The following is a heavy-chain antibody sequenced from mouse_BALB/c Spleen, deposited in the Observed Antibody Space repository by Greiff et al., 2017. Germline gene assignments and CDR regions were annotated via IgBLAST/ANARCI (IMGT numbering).Heavy chain of an antibody. CDR1: GFTFSSYA. CDR2: ISSGGST. CDR3: ARGPPPYAMDY. J-gene: IGHJ4*01. V-gene: IGHV5-6-5*01. Sequence: EVNLVESGGGLVKPGGSLKLSCAASGFTFSSYAMSWVRQTPEKRLEWVASISSGGSTYYPDSVKGRFTISRDNARNILYLQMSSLRSEDTAMYYCARGPPPYAMDYWGQGTSVTVSS.